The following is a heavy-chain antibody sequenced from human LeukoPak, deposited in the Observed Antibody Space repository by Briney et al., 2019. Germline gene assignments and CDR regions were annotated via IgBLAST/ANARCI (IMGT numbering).Heavy chain of an antibody. Sequence: GESLRLSCLTSGFTFRDYGLGWVRQAPGMGLEWVSFTRSKIYGGAPEYAASVRGRFSVSRDDSESIAYLQMNNLESEDTAVYYCARGQTVSGAKYYFDFWSPGTLVAVSS. CDR1: GFTFRDYG. D-gene: IGHD2/OR15-2a*01. V-gene: IGHV3-49*04. CDR3: ARGQTVSGAKYYFDF. J-gene: IGHJ4*02. CDR2: TRSKIYGGAP.